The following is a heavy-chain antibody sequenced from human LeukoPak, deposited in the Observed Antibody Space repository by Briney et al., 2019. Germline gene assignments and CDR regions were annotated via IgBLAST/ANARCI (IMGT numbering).Heavy chain of an antibody. CDR3: ATHRGLRYFDY. Sequence: SETLSLTCTVSGGSISSGDYYWSWIRQPPGKGLEWIGYIYYSGRTYYNPSLKGRVTISVDTSKNLVSLKLSYVTAADTAVYYCATHRGLRYFDYWGQATLVTVSS. CDR2: IYYSGRT. V-gene: IGHV4-39*01. CDR1: GGSISSGDYY. D-gene: IGHD3/OR15-3a*01. J-gene: IGHJ4*02.